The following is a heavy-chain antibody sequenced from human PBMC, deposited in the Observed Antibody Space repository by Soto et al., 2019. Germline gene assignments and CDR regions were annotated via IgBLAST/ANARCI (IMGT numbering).Heavy chain of an antibody. CDR3: ASEGGSYGLSAFDI. D-gene: IGHD1-26*01. J-gene: IGHJ3*02. CDR1: GGSISSGDYY. Sequence: SETLSLTCTVSGGSISSGDYYWSWIRQPPGKGLEWIGYIYYSGSTYYNPSLKSRVTISVDTSKNQFSLKLSSVTAADTAVYYCASEGGSYGLSAFDIWGQGTMVTVSS. V-gene: IGHV4-30-4*01. CDR2: IYYSGST.